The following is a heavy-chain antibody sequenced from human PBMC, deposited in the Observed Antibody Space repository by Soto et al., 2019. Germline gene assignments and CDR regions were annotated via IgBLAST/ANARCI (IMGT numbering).Heavy chain of an antibody. D-gene: IGHD4-4*01. CDR2: ISYDGSNK. Sequence: QVQLVESGGGVVQPGRSLRLSCAASGFTFSSYAMHWVRQAPCKGLEWVAVISYDGSNKYYADSVKGRFTISRDNSKSTLYLQMNSLRAEDTAVYYCARPLWRDDYNWGYFDLWGRGTLVTVSS. V-gene: IGHV3-30-3*01. J-gene: IGHJ2*01. CDR3: ARPLWRDDYNWGYFDL. CDR1: GFTFSSYA.